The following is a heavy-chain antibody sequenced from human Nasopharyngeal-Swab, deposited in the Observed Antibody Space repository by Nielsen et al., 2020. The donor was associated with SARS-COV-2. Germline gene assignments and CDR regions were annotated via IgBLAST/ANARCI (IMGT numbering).Heavy chain of an antibody. J-gene: IGHJ4*02. D-gene: IGHD3-22*01. Sequence: GESLKISCEASGFTFSNYAMTWVRQAPGKGLEWVSSMSGSGDSTNYAASVKGRFSIFRGNSKNTLYLRMSSLRAEDTAVYYCARVEDYYASRSFDQWGQGTLVTVSS. CDR3: ARVEDYYASRSFDQ. CDR2: MSGSGDST. CDR1: GFTFSNYA. V-gene: IGHV3-23*01.